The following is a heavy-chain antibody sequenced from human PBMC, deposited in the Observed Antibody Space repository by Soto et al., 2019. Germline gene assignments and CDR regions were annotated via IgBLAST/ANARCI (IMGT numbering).Heavy chain of an antibody. J-gene: IGHJ4*02. V-gene: IGHV1-18*01. D-gene: IGHD3-10*01. CDR3: ARSGPAAGY. CDR1: GYTFTSYA. Sequence: QVQLVQSGAEVKKPGASVKVSCKASGYTFTSYAISWVRQAPGQGLEWMGWISAYNGNTNYAQKLQGRVTMTTDTSTPPAYMELRSLRSGATAVYSCARSGPAAGYWGQGTLVTVSS. CDR2: ISAYNGNT.